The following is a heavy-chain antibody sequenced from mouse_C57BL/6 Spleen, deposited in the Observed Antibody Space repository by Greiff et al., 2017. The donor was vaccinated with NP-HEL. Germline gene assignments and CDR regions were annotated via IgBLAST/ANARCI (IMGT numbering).Heavy chain of an antibody. Sequence: QVQLKEPGAELMKPGASVKLSCKATGYTFTGYWIEWVKQRPGHGLEWIGEILPGSGSTNYNEKFKGKATFTVDTSSNTAYMQLSSLTTEDCAIYYYARAYYCNYGGGMDYWGQGTSVTVAS. J-gene: IGHJ4*01. D-gene: IGHD2-10*01. CDR2: ILPGSGST. V-gene: IGHV1-9*01. CDR1: GYTFTGYW. CDR3: ARAYYCNYGGGMDY.